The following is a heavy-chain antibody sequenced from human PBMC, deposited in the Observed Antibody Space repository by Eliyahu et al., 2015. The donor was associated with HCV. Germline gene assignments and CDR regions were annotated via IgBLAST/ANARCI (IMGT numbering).Heavy chain of an antibody. CDR2: ISSSSSTI. CDR3: ARAGAYAYCGGDCLGWGDQNYWYFDL. Sequence: EVQLVESGGGLVQPGGSLRLSXAASGFTFSSYSMXWVRXAPGKGLEWVSYISSSSSTIYYADSVKGRFTISRDNAKNSLYLQMNSLRAEDTAVYYCARAGAYAYCGGDCLGWGDQNYWYFDLWGRGTLVTVSS. J-gene: IGHJ2*01. D-gene: IGHD2-21*02. V-gene: IGHV3-48*01. CDR1: GFTFSSYS.